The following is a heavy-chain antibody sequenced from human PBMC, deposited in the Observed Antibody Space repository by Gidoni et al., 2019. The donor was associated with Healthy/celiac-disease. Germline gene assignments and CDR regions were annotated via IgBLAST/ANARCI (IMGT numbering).Heavy chain of an antibody. V-gene: IGHV5-51*01. CDR1: GYSVPTYW. D-gene: IGHD1-26*01. CDR2: IYPGESDT. J-gene: IGHJ6*02. Sequence: EVQPVRSAAAVQKPGASLQISCQRSGYSVPTYWLGWVRQMPGKRLEWMGHIYPGESDTKYSPSIQGQVTISADKSSRTAYLQWSSLKASDTAMYYCARHEKWELQGDFYYYGMDVWGQGTTVTVSS. CDR3: ARHEKWELQGDFYYYGMDV.